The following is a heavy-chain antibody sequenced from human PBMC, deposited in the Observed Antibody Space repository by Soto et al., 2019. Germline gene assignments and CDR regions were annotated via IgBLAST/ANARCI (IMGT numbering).Heavy chain of an antibody. J-gene: IGHJ5*02. CDR3: ARHFSGYFDWLRFDP. CDR2: IYYSGST. V-gene: IGHV4-39*01. CDR1: GGSISSSSYY. D-gene: IGHD3-9*01. Sequence: QLQLQESGPGLVKPSETLSLTCTVSGGSISSSSYYWGWIRQPPGKGLEWIGSIYYSGSTYYNPSLKSRVTISVDTSKNQFSLKLSFVTAADTAVYYCARHFSGYFDWLRFDPWGQGTLVTVSS.